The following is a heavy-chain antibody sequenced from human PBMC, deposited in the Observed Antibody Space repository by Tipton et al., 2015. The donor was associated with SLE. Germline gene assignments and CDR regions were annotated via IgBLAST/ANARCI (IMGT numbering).Heavy chain of an antibody. CDR3: ARARCSSTSCYGPYYYYMDV. Sequence: TLSLTCTVSGGSISSGSYYWSWIRQPPGKGLEWIGYIYYSGSTNYNPSLKSRVTISVDTSKNQFSLNLSSVTAADTAVYYCARARCSSTSCYGPYYYYMDVWGKGTTVTVSS. CDR1: GGSISSGSYY. D-gene: IGHD2-2*01. J-gene: IGHJ6*03. CDR2: IYYSGST. V-gene: IGHV4-61*01.